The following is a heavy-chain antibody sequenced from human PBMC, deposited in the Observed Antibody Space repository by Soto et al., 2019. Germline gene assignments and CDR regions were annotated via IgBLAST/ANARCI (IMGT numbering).Heavy chain of an antibody. J-gene: IGHJ6*02. CDR2: IIPIIGTA. D-gene: IGHD3-22*01. V-gene: IGHV1-69*01. CDR3: ARRGHYYDNPLWIYGMDV. Sequence: QVQLVQSGAEVKKPGSSVKVSCKASGGTFSSYAISWVRQAPGQGLEWMGGIIPIIGTANYAQKFQGRVPLTADESTSTAYMELSSLRSEDTAVYYCARRGHYYDNPLWIYGMDVWGQGTTVTVSS. CDR1: GGTFSSYA.